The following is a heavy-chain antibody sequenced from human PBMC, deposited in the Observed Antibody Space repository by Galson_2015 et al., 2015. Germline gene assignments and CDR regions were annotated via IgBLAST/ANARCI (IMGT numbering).Heavy chain of an antibody. CDR2: TYYRSRWFN. CDR1: GDSASSPSVT. D-gene: IGHD3-10*01. CDR3: AKYYGTHGMDV. J-gene: IGHJ6*02. V-gene: IGHV6-1*01. Sequence: CAISGDSASSPSVTWHWIRQSPSRGLEWLGRTYYRSRWFNDYAVSVKSRITITSDTSKNQLSLQLNSVTPEDTAVYFCAKYYGTHGMDVWGQGTTVTVSS.